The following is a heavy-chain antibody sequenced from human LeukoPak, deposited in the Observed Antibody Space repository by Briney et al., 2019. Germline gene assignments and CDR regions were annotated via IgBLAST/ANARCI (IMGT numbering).Heavy chain of an antibody. CDR1: GGSFSGYY. Sequence: SETLSLTCAVYGGSFSGYYWSWIRQPPGKGLEWIGEINHSGSTNYNPSLKSRVTISVDTSKNQFSLKLSSVTAADTAVYYCARGQGDEQWLVAPAFDIWGQGTMVTVSS. CDR3: ARGQGDEQWLVAPAFDI. V-gene: IGHV4-34*01. CDR2: INHSGST. D-gene: IGHD6-19*01. J-gene: IGHJ3*02.